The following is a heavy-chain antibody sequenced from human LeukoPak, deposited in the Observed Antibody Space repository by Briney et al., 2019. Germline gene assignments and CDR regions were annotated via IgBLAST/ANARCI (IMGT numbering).Heavy chain of an antibody. Sequence: GGSLRLSCATSGFNFHRYTIHWVRQAPGKGLEWVSLAGWAGGTTYYSDSVRGRFTISRGNAKNTLYLQMNSLRAEDTAVYYCARASPGARPGNYWGQGTLVTVSS. V-gene: IGHV3-43*01. D-gene: IGHD1-1*01. CDR2: AGWAGGTT. CDR3: ARASPGARPGNY. J-gene: IGHJ4*02. CDR1: GFNFHRYT.